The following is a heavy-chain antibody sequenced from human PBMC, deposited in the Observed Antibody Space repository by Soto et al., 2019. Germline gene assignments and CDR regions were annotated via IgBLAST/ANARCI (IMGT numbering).Heavy chain of an antibody. CDR3: ATFVVPASRPTDFDF. Sequence: SETLSLTCTVSGGSISTSNYYWGWVRQPPGKGLDWIGNIYYSGTTYYNPSLKSRVTIPVDTSKNQFSLKLNSVTAADTAVYYCATFVVPASRPTDFDFWGPGTLVTVSS. CDR1: GGSISTSNYY. J-gene: IGHJ4*02. V-gene: IGHV4-39*01. D-gene: IGHD2-21*02. CDR2: IYYSGTT.